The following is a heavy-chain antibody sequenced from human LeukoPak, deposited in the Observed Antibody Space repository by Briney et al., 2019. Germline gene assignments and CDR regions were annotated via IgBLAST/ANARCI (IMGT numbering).Heavy chain of an antibody. CDR3: AVNDYGSGTLMDY. Sequence: GASVKVSCKASGYTFTGYYMHWVRQAPGHGLEWMGWINPNSGGTNYAQKFQGRVTMTRDTSISTAYMELSRLRSDDTAVYYCAVNDYGSGTLMDYWGQGTLVTVSS. CDR2: INPNSGGT. V-gene: IGHV1-2*02. J-gene: IGHJ4*02. D-gene: IGHD3-10*01. CDR1: GYTFTGYY.